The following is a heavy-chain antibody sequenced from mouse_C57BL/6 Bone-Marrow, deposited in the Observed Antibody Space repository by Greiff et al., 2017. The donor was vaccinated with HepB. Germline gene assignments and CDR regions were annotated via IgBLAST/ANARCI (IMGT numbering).Heavy chain of an antibody. Sequence: EVQLVESGGDLVKPGGSLKLSCAASGFTFSSYGMSWVRQTPDKRLEWVATISSGGSYTYYPDSVKGRFTISRDNAKNTLYLQMSSLKSEDTAMYYCARRDFLLLPWFAYWGQGTLVTVSA. CDR2: ISSGGSYT. CDR3: ARRDFLLLPWFAY. V-gene: IGHV5-6*01. CDR1: GFTFSSYG. D-gene: IGHD1-1*01. J-gene: IGHJ3*01.